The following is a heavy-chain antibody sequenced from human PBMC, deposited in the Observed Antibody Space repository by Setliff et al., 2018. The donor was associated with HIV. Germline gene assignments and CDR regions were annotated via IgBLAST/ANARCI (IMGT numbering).Heavy chain of an antibody. CDR2: IHHSGIT. V-gene: IGHV4-34*01. J-gene: IGHJ5*01. Sequence: PSETLSLTCAVYGGSFSGYYWGWIRQPPGKGLEWIGEIHHSGITNYNPSLKSRVTISIDTSKNQFSLKLNSVTAADTPMYYCATGWLDSSGQKNFGSWGQGTLVTVSS. CDR1: GGSFSGYY. CDR3: ATGWLDSSGQKNFGS. D-gene: IGHD3-22*01.